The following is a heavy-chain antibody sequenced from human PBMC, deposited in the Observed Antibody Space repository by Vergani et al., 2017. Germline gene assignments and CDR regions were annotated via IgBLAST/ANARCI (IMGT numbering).Heavy chain of an antibody. CDR2: IIPILGIA. Sequence: QVQLVQSGAEVKKPGSSVKVSCKASGGTFSSYTISWVRQAPGQGLEWMGRIIPILGIANYAQKFQGRVTITADKSTSTAYMELSSLRAEDTAVYYCANALITIFGVVTAPGAFDIWGQGTMVTVSS. V-gene: IGHV1-69*02. CDR1: GGTFSSYT. J-gene: IGHJ3*02. D-gene: IGHD3-3*01. CDR3: ANALITIFGVVTAPGAFDI.